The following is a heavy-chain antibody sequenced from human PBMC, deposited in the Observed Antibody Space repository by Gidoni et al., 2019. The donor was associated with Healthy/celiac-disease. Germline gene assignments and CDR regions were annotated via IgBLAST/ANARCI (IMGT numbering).Heavy chain of an antibody. V-gene: IGHV1-69*06. CDR1: GGTFSSYA. CDR2: IIPIFGTA. CDR3: ARGPSPSTNCSGGSCYSHFDY. J-gene: IGHJ4*02. Sequence: QVQLVQSGAEVKKPGSSVKVSCKASGGTFSSYAISWVRQAPGQGLEWMGGIIPIFGTANYAQKVQGRVTITADKSTSTAYMELSSLRSEDTAVYYCARGPSPSTNCSGGSCYSHFDYWGQGTLVTVSS. D-gene: IGHD2-15*01.